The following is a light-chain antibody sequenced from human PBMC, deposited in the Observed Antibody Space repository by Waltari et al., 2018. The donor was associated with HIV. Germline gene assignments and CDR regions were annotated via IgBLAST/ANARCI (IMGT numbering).Light chain of an antibody. Sequence: QSALTQPASVSGFPGQTINISCTGISTDSRFYQHVSWYQQHPGSVPRLIIYDIDSRPSAISDHFSGSRSGDSASLTISGLQSGDEAHYFCASNRLDSTLVFGGGTKLTIL. V-gene: IGLV2-14*03. CDR2: DID. CDR3: ASNRLDSTLV. J-gene: IGLJ2*01. CDR1: STDSRFYQH.